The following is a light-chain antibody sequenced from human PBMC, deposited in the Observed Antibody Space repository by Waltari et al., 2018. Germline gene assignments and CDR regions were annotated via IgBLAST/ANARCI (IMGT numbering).Light chain of an antibody. Sequence: SFELTQPPSVSVSPGQTATITCSGDVLPNHYVYLYQQKPGQAPPLLIYKDTERPTGIPERFSGSTSGTGTTVTLTIGGVQAEDEADYYCQSIDVDALTFGGGTKLTVL. CDR1: VLPNHY. V-gene: IGLV3-25*03. J-gene: IGLJ2*01. CDR2: KDT. CDR3: QSIDVDALT.